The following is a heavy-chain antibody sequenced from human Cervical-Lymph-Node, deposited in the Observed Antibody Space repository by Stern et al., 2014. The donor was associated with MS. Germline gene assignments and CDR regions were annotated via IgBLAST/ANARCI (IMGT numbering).Heavy chain of an antibody. CDR3: MRGDY. J-gene: IGHJ4*02. CDR1: GASIKTIGYF. CDR2: ISHSGVT. Sequence: VQLVESGPGLVKPSQTLSLTCTVSGASIKTIGYFWSWVRQPPGKGLEWLGFISHSGVTFYNETLKSRVTLSQDTSANQFSLRLTSVTAADTALYFCMRGDYWGRGILVAVSS. V-gene: IGHV4-31*03.